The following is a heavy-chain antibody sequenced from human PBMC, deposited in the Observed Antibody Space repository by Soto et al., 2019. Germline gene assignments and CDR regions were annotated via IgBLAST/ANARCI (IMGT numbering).Heavy chain of an antibody. D-gene: IGHD3-22*01. CDR3: ARDEYYYDSSGYFFDY. J-gene: IGHJ4*02. CDR2: ISSSGSTI. CDR1: GFTFSDYY. V-gene: IGHV3-11*01. Sequence: GGSLRLSCAASGFTFSDYYMSWIRQAPGKGLEWVSYISSSGSTIYYADSVKGRFTISRDNAKNSLYLQMNSLRAEDTAVYYCARDEYYYDSSGYFFDYWGQGTLVTVPQ.